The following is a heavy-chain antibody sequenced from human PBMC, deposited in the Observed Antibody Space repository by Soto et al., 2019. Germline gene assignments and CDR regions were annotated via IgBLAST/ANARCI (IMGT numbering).Heavy chain of an antibody. CDR3: ARDLRGYTFGYVPYYYGMDV. J-gene: IGHJ6*02. Sequence: VASVKVSCKASGGTFSSYTISWVRQAPGQGLEWMGRIIAILGITIYSQKFQGRVTIIRDTSASTACMDLSSLRSEDTAVYYCARDLRGYTFGYVPYYYGMDVWGQGTTVTVSS. V-gene: IGHV1-69*04. CDR2: IIAILGIT. D-gene: IGHD5-18*01. CDR1: GGTFSSYT.